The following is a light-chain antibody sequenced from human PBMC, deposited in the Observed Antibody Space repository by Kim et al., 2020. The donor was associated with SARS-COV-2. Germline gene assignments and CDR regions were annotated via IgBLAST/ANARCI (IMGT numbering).Light chain of an antibody. V-gene: IGLV4-69*01. CDR1: SGHIGYA. CDR2: LNSAGSH. J-gene: IGLJ3*02. Sequence: QLVLTQSPSASASLGASVKLTCTLISGHIGYAIAWHQQQPEKGTRYLMKLNSAGSHSKGDGIPDRFSGSSSGAERYLTISSLQSEDEADYYCQTWGTGIQVVGGGTQLTVL. CDR3: QTWGTGIQV.